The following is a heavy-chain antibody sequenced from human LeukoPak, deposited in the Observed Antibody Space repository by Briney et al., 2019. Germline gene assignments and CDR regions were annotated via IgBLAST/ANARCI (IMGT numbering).Heavy chain of an antibody. CDR1: GGSISSGGYY. J-gene: IGHJ2*01. D-gene: IGHD4-17*01. Sequence: PSQTLSLTCTVSGGSISSGGYYWGWLRQHPGKGLEWIGYIYYSGSTYYNPSLKSRVTISVDTSKNRFSLKLTSVTAADTAVYYCARDGRPYGALGWYFDLWGRGTLVTVSS. CDR3: ARDGRPYGALGWYFDL. V-gene: IGHV4-31*03. CDR2: IYYSGST.